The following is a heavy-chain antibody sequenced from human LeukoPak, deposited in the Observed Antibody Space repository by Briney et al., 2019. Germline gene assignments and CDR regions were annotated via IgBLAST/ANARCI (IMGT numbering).Heavy chain of an antibody. CDR2: ISSSSSTI. CDR1: GFTFSSYS. J-gene: IGHJ6*02. V-gene: IGHV3-48*04. CDR3: ASQDYYYGMDV. Sequence: PGGSLRLSCAASGFTFSSYSMNWVRQAPGKGLEWVSYISSSSSTIYYADSVKGRFTISRDNAKNSLYLQMNSLRAEDTAVYYCASQDYYYGMDVWGQGTTVTVYS.